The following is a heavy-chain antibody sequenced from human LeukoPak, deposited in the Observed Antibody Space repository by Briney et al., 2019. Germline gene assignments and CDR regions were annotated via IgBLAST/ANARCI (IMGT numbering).Heavy chain of an antibody. CDR3: ARRIAGGGVDY. V-gene: IGHV5-51*01. CDR2: IHPGDSDT. D-gene: IGHD6-13*01. CDR1: GYFFTSYW. J-gene: IGHJ4*02. Sequence: GESLHISCQGSGYFFTSYWIGWVRPLPGKGLECMGVIHPGDSDTRYSPPFQGQVTISADKSISTAYLQWNSLKASDTVMYYCARRIAGGGVDYWGEGTLVTVSS.